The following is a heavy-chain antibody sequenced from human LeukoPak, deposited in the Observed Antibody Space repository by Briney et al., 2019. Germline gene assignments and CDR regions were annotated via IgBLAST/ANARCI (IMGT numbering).Heavy chain of an antibody. CDR2: IRNKANSYAT. D-gene: IGHD4-17*01. CDR1: GFTFSGST. J-gene: IGHJ3*02. Sequence: GGSLRLSCAASGFTFSGSTIHWVRQTSGKGLEWVGRIRNKANSYATAYTASVKGRFTISRDDSKKTAYLQMNSLKTEDTAVYYCTRLEPRSAVTTSRDAFDIWGQGTMVTVSS. V-gene: IGHV3-73*01. CDR3: TRLEPRSAVTTSRDAFDI.